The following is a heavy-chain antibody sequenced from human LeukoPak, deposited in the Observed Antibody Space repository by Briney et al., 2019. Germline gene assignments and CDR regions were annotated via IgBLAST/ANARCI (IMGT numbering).Heavy chain of an antibody. J-gene: IGHJ4*02. CDR3: ARDEGSSYPFDY. Sequence: PSETLSLTCTVSGGSISSSSYYWGWIRQPPGKGLEWIGSIYYSGSTYYNPSLKSRVTISVDTSKNQFALNLSSVTAADTAVYFCARDEGSSYPFDYWGQGTLVTVSS. CDR1: GGSISSSSYY. V-gene: IGHV4-39*06. D-gene: IGHD2-2*01. CDR2: IYYSGST.